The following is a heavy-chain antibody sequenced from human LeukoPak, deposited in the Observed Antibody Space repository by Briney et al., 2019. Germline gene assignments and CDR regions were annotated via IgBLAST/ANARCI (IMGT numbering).Heavy chain of an antibody. CDR1: GYTFTSYG. D-gene: IGHD3-10*01. Sequence: GASVKVSCKASGYTFTSYGISWVRQAPGQGLEWMGWISAYNGNTNYAQKLQGRVTMTTDTSTSTAYMELRSLRSDDTAVYYCARASYGSGSYQSNPTPEDYWGQGTLVTVSS. CDR2: ISAYNGNT. V-gene: IGHV1-18*01. CDR3: ARASYGSGSYQSNPTPEDY. J-gene: IGHJ4*02.